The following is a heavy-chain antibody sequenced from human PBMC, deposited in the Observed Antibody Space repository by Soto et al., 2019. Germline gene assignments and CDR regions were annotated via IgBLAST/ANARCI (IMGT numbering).Heavy chain of an antibody. V-gene: IGHV3-7*03. J-gene: IGHJ4*02. Sequence: ILSCAASGFTFSSYWMSWVRQAPGKGLEWVANIKQDGSEKYYVDSVKGRFTISRDNAKNSLYLQMNSLRAEDTAVYYCARDRDTAMAYFDYWGQGTLVTVSS. CDR1: GFTFSSYW. D-gene: IGHD5-18*01. CDR3: ARDRDTAMAYFDY. CDR2: IKQDGSEK.